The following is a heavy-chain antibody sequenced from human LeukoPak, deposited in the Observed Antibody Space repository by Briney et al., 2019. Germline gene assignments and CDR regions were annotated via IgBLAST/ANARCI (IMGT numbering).Heavy chain of an antibody. CDR1: GFTFSSYS. CDR2: ISGSGGTT. CDR3: ASPPPGGFGELSFDY. J-gene: IGHJ4*02. D-gene: IGHD3-10*01. Sequence: GGSLRLSCAASGFTFSSYSMNWVRQAPGKGLEWVSAISGSGGTTYYADSVKGRFTISRDNSKNTLYLQMNSLRAEDTAVYYCASPPPGGFGELSFDYWGQGTLVTVSS. V-gene: IGHV3-23*01.